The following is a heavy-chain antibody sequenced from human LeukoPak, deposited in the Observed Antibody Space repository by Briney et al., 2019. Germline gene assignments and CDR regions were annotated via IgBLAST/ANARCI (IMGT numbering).Heavy chain of an antibody. CDR1: GFSFSSYG. CDR3: AKTSKYSTTWYDY. CDR2: IRYDGTNK. D-gene: IGHD6-13*01. J-gene: IGHJ4*02. Sequence: GGSLRLSCAASGFSFSSYGIRWVRQAPGKGLEWVAYIRYDGTNKYYADSVKGRFTISRDNSKNTLYLQMNSLRAEDTAVYYCAKTSKYSTTWYDYWGQGTLVTVSS. V-gene: IGHV3-30*02.